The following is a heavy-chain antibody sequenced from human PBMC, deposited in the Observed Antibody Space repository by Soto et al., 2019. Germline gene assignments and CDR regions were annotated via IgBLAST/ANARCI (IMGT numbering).Heavy chain of an antibody. D-gene: IGHD2-21*02. Sequence: PSETQSLTCTVSGGSISSYYWSWIRQPPGKGLEWIPYIYYSGSTNYNPSLKSRVTISVDMSKNQFSLNLNYVTAADTAVYYCARDLWGYCGSDCYPLDVWGQGTTVTVSS. J-gene: IGHJ6*02. CDR2: IYYSGST. CDR3: ARDLWGYCGSDCYPLDV. CDR1: GGSISSYY. V-gene: IGHV4-59*01.